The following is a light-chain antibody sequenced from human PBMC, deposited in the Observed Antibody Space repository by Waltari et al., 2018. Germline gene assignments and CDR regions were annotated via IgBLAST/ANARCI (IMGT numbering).Light chain of an antibody. V-gene: IGLV2-11*01. CDR2: DVN. CDR3: CSFAGDSFV. Sequence: QSALTQPHSVSESPGQSVTISCTGTSGDVGAYNYVSWYQQHPGKVPTLMIYDVNKRPSGVPYRFSGSKSGNTASLTISGLQPEDEADYYCCSFAGDSFVFGTGTLLTVL. CDR1: SGDVGAYNY. J-gene: IGLJ1*01.